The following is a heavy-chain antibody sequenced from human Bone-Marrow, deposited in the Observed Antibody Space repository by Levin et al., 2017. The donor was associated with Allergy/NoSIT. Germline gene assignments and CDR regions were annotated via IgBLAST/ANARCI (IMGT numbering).Heavy chain of an antibody. D-gene: IGHD3-10*01. CDR1: GFTFSNYA. Sequence: GGSLRLSCVASGFTFSNYAMSWVRQAPGKGLEWVSGISGSGGNTDYADSVKGRFTISRDNSKNTVYLQMNSLRVDDTAVYYCAKEPMVRRYFDYWGQGTLVTVSS. V-gene: IGHV3-23*01. CDR2: ISGSGGNT. J-gene: IGHJ4*02. CDR3: AKEPMVRRYFDY.